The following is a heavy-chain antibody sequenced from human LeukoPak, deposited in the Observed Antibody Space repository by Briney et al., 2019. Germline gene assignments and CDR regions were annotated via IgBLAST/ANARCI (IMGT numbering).Heavy chain of an antibody. Sequence: SETLSLTCTVSGGSINNYYWSWVRQPPGKGLEWIGYVYDSGSTNHNPSLKSRVTISIDTSTNQFSLKMTSVTASDTALYYCARHGGSYSFDYWGQGTLVTVSS. J-gene: IGHJ4*02. D-gene: IGHD1-26*01. CDR1: GGSINNYY. V-gene: IGHV4-59*08. CDR3: ARHGGSYSFDY. CDR2: VYDSGST.